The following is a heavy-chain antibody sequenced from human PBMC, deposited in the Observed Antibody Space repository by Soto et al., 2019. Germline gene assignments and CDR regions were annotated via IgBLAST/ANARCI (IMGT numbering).Heavy chain of an antibody. CDR1: GGSISSGGYY. J-gene: IGHJ6*02. CDR3: ARDPFHDYGERSPSTPYYYYYYGMDV. V-gene: IGHV4-31*03. D-gene: IGHD4-17*01. CDR2: IYYSGST. Sequence: QVPLQESGPGLVKPSQTLSLTCTVSGGSISSGGYYWSWIRQHPGKGLEWIGYIYYSGSTYYNPSLKSRVTISVDTSKNQFSLKLSSVTAADTAVYYCARDPFHDYGERSPSTPYYYYYYGMDVWGQGTTVTVSS.